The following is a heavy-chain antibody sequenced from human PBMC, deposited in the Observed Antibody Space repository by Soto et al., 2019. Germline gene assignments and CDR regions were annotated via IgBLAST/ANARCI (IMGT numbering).Heavy chain of an antibody. J-gene: IGHJ3*02. V-gene: IGHV4-31*03. D-gene: IGHD2-2*01. CDR1: GGSISSGGYY. Sequence: SETLSLTCTVSGGSISSGGYYWSWIRQHPGKGLEWIGYIYYSGSTYYNPSLKSRVTISVDTSKNQFSLKLSSVTAADTAVYYCARDTRGYCSSTSCYEGYYDAFDIWGQGTMVTVSS. CDR3: ARDTRGYCSSTSCYEGYYDAFDI. CDR2: IYYSGST.